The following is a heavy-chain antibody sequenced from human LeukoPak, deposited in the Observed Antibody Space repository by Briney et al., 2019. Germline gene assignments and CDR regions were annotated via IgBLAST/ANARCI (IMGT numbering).Heavy chain of an antibody. CDR3: AKDACIAARPAFDY. J-gene: IGHJ4*02. Sequence: GGSLRLSCAASGFTFSSYAMSWVRQAPGKGLEWVSAISGSGAGTFYADSVRGRFTISRDNTKNTLYLQMDSLRAEDTAIYYCAKDACIAARPAFDYWGQGTLVTVSS. D-gene: IGHD6-6*01. V-gene: IGHV3-23*01. CDR2: ISGSGAGT. CDR1: GFTFSSYA.